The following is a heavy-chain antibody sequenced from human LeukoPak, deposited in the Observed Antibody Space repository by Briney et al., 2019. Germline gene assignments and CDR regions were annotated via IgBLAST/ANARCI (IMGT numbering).Heavy chain of an antibody. J-gene: IGHJ4*02. CDR3: ARGAGYSSSWYAV. V-gene: IGHV4-34*01. CDR1: SGSFSGFY. D-gene: IGHD6-13*01. CDR2: INHSGSP. Sequence: PSETLSLTCAVDSGSFSGFYWGWLRQPPGKGLEWIGEINHSGSPNYNTSLKSRVTISLDTSKNQFSLKLSSVTAADTAVYYCARGAGYSSSWYAVWGQGTLVTVSS.